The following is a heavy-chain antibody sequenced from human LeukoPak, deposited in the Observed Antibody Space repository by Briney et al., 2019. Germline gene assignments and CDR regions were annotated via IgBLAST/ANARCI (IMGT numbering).Heavy chain of an antibody. CDR2: IKQDGSEK. D-gene: IGHD6-13*01. CDR1: GFTFSSYW. J-gene: IGHJ4*02. CDR3: ANGYSSSWYYFDY. Sequence: GGSLRLSCAASGFTFSSYWMSWVRQAPGKGLEWVANIKQDGSEKYYVDSVKGRFTISRDNSKNTLYLQMNSLRAEDTAVYYCANGYSSSWYYFDYWGQGTLVTVSS. V-gene: IGHV3-7*01.